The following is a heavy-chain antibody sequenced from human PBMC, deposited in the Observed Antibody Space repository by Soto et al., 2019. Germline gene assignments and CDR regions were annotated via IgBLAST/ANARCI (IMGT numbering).Heavy chain of an antibody. CDR2: IYYSGST. J-gene: IGHJ4*02. CDR3: ARYDYGLDY. CDR1: GGSISSYY. Sequence: KTSETLSLTCTVSGGSISSYYWSWIRQPPGKGLEWIGYIYYSGSTNYNPSLKSRVTISVDTSKNQFSLKLSSVTAADTAVYYCARYDYGLDYWGQGTLVTVSS. D-gene: IGHD4-17*01. V-gene: IGHV4-59*01.